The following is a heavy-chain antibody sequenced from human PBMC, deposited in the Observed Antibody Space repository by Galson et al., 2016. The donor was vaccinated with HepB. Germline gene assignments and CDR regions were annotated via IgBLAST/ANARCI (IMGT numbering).Heavy chain of an antibody. Sequence: SLRLSCAASGFTFSSSAMSWVRQAPGRGLEWVSAVVGSSGSTYYADSVKGRFTISTDNPKNTLYLQMNSLRAEDTAIYYCAKVIGCRSYAHYFDHWGQGTLVTVSS. CDR3: AKVIGCRSYAHYFDH. D-gene: IGHD3-16*01. CDR1: GFTFSSSA. V-gene: IGHV3-23*01. J-gene: IGHJ4*02. CDR2: VVGSSGST.